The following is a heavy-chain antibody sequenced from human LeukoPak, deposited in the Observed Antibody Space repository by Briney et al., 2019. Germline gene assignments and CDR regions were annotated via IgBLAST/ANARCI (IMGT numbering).Heavy chain of an antibody. Sequence: GGSLRLSCAVSGFTFTKGWMSWVRQAPGKGLEWVSSISSSSSYIYYADSVKGRFTISRDNAKNSLYLQMNSLRAEDTAVYYCARVYGSGSYYFDYWGQGTLVTVSS. CDR1: GFTFTKGW. V-gene: IGHV3-21*01. CDR2: ISSSSSYI. D-gene: IGHD3-10*01. J-gene: IGHJ4*02. CDR3: ARVYGSGSYYFDY.